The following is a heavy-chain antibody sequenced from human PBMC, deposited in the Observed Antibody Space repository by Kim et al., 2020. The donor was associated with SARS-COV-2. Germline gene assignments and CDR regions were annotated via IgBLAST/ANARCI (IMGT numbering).Heavy chain of an antibody. CDR1: GGAIVRNS. CDR3: ASFGGYYYDSSGYYY. J-gene: IGHJ6*01. D-gene: IGHD3-22*01. V-gene: IGHV4-59*01. Sequence: SETLSLTCTQTGGAIVRNSVTNVQHVRRHLLDRNGYIYYKWNTNYNPPLKIQVTISVDTSKNQFSLKLISVTGADTAVYFCASFGGYYYDSSGYYY. CDR2: IYYKWNT.